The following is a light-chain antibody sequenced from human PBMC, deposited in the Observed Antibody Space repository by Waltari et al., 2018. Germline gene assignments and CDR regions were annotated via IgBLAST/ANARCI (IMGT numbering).Light chain of an antibody. Sequence: EIVMTQSPATLSVSPGERATLSCRASQSVSSNLAWYQQKPGQATRLLTYGASTRATGIPARFSGSGSGTEFTLTISSLQSEDFAVYYCQQYNNWWTFGQGTKVEIK. V-gene: IGKV3-15*01. CDR2: GAS. CDR1: QSVSSN. CDR3: QQYNNWWT. J-gene: IGKJ1*01.